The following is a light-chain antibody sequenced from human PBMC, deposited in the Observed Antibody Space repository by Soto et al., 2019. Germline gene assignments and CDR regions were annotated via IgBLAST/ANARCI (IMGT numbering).Light chain of an antibody. CDR3: AAWDDSLNVV. CDR2: SNN. CDR1: SSNIGSNT. J-gene: IGLJ2*01. Sequence: QAVVTQPPSASGTPGQRVNISCSGSSSNIGSNTVNWYQQLPGTAPKLLIYSNNQRPSGVPDRFSGSKSGTSASLAISGLQSEDEADYYCAAWDDSLNVVFGGGTKLTVL. V-gene: IGLV1-44*01.